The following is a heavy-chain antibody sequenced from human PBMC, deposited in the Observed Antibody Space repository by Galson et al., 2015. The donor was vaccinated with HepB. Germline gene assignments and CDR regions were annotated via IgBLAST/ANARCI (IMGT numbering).Heavy chain of an antibody. V-gene: IGHV4-39*01. J-gene: IGHJ2*01. CDR1: GASLSSASYY. CDR2: IFDTGSA. CDR3: ARRPKPSARGSIVPWYFAF. Sequence: SETLSLTCIVSGASLSSASYYWAWIRQSPGKGLEYIVSIFDTGSASYNPSLRGRVTISLDTSENQLSLKSASVTAADTAVYYCARRPKPSARGSIVPWYFAFSGRGTLVTVSS. D-gene: IGHD3-10*01.